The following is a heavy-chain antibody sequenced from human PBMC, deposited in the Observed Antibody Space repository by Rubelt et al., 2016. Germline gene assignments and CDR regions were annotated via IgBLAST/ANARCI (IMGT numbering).Heavy chain of an antibody. Sequence: EVQLVESGGGVVQPGGSLRLSCAASGFTFSSYSMNWVRQAPGKGLEWFSSISSSSSYIYYADEGKGRLTISRDNAKNSLYLQMNSLRAEDTAVYYCERFEDRYSSSQDYWGQGTLVTVSS. CDR3: ERFEDRYSSSQDY. CDR1: GFTFSSYS. V-gene: IGHV3-21*01. CDR2: ISSSSSYI. J-gene: IGHJ4*02. D-gene: IGHD6-13*01.